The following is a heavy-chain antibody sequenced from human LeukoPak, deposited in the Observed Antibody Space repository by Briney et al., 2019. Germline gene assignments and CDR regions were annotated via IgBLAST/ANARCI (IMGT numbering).Heavy chain of an antibody. CDR2: IYSDGST. CDR1: GFTVSRNY. Sequence: QSGGSLRLSCAASGFTVSRNYMSWVRQAPGKGLEWVSVIYSDGSTYHADSVKGRFTISRDNSKNTLYLQMNSLRAEDTAVYYCLSTMVRDTTSSRDYWGQGTLVTVSS. J-gene: IGHJ4*02. D-gene: IGHD3-10*01. CDR3: LSTMVRDTTSSRDY. V-gene: IGHV3-53*01.